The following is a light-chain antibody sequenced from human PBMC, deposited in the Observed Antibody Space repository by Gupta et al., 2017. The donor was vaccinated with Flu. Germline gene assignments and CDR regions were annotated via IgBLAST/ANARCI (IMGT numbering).Light chain of an antibody. CDR3: QQYFSTPWT. J-gene: IGKJ1*01. CDR2: WAS. V-gene: IGKV4-1*01. Sequence: DIVMTQSPDSLAVSLGERATINCKSSQSVSYNSNSKNYLAWYQQKPGQPPKVVIYWASTRASGVPDRFSGSGSGTDFTLTISSLQSEDVAVYYCQQYFSTPWTFGQVTKVEIK. CDR1: QSVSYNSNSKNY.